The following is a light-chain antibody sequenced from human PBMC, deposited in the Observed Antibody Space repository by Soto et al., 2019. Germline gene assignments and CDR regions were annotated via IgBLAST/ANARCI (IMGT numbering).Light chain of an antibody. CDR1: SSDVGGYNY. Sequence: QSALTQPASVSGSPGQSITISCTGTSSDVGGYNYVSWYQQHPGKAPKLMIYEVSKRPSGVPDRFSGSKSGNTDSLTVSGLQAEHVADYYCNSYAGSNNWVFGGGTKLTVL. J-gene: IGLJ3*02. V-gene: IGLV2-8*01. CDR2: EVS. CDR3: NSYAGSNNWV.